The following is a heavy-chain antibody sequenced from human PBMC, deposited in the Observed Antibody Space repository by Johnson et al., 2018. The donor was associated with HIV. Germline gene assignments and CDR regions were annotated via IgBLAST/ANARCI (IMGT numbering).Heavy chain of an antibody. D-gene: IGHD3-10*01. CDR1: RFTFSDSY. V-gene: IGHV3-11*04. J-gene: IGHJ3*02. CDR3: AREYYGSGSDAFDI. Sequence: QVQLVESGGAWLKPGGSLSLSCSASRFTFSDSYMNWIRQAPGKGLEWVSYISGSDGAIWYADSVKGRFTVSRDNAKNSFYLQMNSLRAEDTAVYYCAREYYGSGSDAFDIWGQGTMVTVSS. CDR2: ISGSDGAI.